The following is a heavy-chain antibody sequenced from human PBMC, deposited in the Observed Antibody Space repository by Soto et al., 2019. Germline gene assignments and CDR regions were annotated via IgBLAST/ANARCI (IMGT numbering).Heavy chain of an antibody. CDR3: ARDSPPVDY. V-gene: IGHV1-18*01. CDR1: VYPFTNYV. CDR2: ISAYNGNT. J-gene: IGHJ4*02. Sequence: QVQLFRFEVGLKSPGASGRSSGKALVYPFTNYVITWGHQAPGQGLEWMGWISAYNGNTNYAQKLQGRVTMTTDTSTSTAYMELRSLRSDDTAVYYCARDSPPVDYWGQGTLVTVSS.